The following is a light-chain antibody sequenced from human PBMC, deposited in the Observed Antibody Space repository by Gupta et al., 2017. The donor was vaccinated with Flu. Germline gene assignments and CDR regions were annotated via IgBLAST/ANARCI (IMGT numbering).Light chain of an antibody. CDR1: QSISSY. J-gene: IGKJ1*01. CDR3: QHRDSSTWT. V-gene: IGKV1-39*01. CDR2: AAS. Sequence: DIQMTQSPSSLSASVGDRVTITCRASQSISSYLNWYQQKPGKAPKLLIYAASRVKSGVPSKFSGSGSGTDFTLTISRLQPEDFATYYCQHRDSSTWTFGQGTKVEIK.